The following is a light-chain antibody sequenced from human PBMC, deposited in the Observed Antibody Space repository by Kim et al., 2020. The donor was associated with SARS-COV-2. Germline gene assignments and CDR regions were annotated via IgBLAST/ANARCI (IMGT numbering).Light chain of an antibody. Sequence: PGKTARITCGGNNIGSKSVHGYQQKPGQAPVLVIYYDSDRPSGIPERFSGSNSGNTATLTISRVEAGDEADYYCQVWDSSSDPHVVFGGGTQLTVL. CDR2: YDS. CDR3: QVWDSSSDPHVV. J-gene: IGLJ2*01. CDR1: NIGSKS. V-gene: IGLV3-21*04.